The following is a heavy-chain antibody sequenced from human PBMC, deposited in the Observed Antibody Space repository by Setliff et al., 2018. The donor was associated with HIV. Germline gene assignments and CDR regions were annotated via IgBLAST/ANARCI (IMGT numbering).Heavy chain of an antibody. V-gene: IGHV3-72*01. D-gene: IGHD2-21*01. CDR2: TRNKATSYTT. Sequence: GESLKISCAASGFTFTGHYMDWVRQAPGKGLEWVGRTRNKATSYTTEYAASVKGRFTVSRDDSKNSLYLQMNSLKTEDTAVYYCALSCGGDCYGAFDIWGQGTMVTVSS. J-gene: IGHJ3*02. CDR3: ALSCGGDCYGAFDI. CDR1: GFTFTGHY.